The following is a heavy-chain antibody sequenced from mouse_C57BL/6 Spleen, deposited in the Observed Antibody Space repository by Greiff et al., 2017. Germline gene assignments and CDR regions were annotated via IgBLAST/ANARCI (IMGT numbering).Heavy chain of an antibody. D-gene: IGHD1-1*01. V-gene: IGHV14-4*01. Sequence: EVQLQQSGAELVRPGASVKLSCTASGFNIKDDYMHWVKQRPEQGLEWIGWIDPENGDTEYASKFQGKATITADTSSNTAYLQRSSLTSEDTAVYYCTTSYYYGRTGYWGQGTTLTVSS. CDR1: GFNIKDDY. J-gene: IGHJ2*01. CDR2: IDPENGDT. CDR3: TTSYYYGRTGY.